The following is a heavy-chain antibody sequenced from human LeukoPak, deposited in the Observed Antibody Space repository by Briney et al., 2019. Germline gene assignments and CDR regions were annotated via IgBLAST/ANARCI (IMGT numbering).Heavy chain of an antibody. CDR2: IYSGGST. CDR3: ARRGYTETTYYYGSGSWYFDL. CDR1: GFTVSTYY. Sequence: GGSLRLSCAVSGFTVSTYYMSWVRQVPGKGLEWVSVIYSGGSTYYADSVKGRFTISRDNSKNTLYLQMNSLRAEDTAVYYCARRGYTETTYYYGSGSWYFDLWGRGTLVTVSS. J-gene: IGHJ2*01. V-gene: IGHV3-66*04. D-gene: IGHD3-10*01.